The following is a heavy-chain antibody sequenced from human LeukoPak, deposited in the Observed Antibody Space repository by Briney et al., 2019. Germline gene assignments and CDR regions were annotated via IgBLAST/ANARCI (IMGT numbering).Heavy chain of an antibody. V-gene: IGHV1-2*02. Sequence: GASVKVSCKASGYTFTGYYMHWVRQAPGQGLEWMGWINPNSGGTNYAQKFQGRVTMTRNTSISTAYMELSRLRSDDTAVYYCASRDCSGGSCYSGTIDYWGQGTLVTVSS. CDR3: ASRDCSGGSCYSGTIDY. D-gene: IGHD2-15*01. CDR2: INPNSGGT. CDR1: GYTFTGYY. J-gene: IGHJ4*02.